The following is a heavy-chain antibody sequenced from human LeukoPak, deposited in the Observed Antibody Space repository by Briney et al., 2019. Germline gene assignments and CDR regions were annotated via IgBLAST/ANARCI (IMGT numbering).Heavy chain of an antibody. J-gene: IGHJ4*02. CDR1: GFTFSSYS. Sequence: GGSLRLSCAASGFTFSSYSMNWVRQAPGKGLEWVSSISSSSSYIYYADSVKGRFTISRDNAQSSLYLQMNSLRAEDTAVYYCARVGYGGYSGYFDYWGQGTLVTVSS. CDR3: ARVGYGGYSGYFDY. CDR2: ISSSSSYI. D-gene: IGHD4-23*01. V-gene: IGHV3-21*01.